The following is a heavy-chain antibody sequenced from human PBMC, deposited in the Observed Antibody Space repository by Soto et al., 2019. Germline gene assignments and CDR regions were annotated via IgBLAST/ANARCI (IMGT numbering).Heavy chain of an antibody. J-gene: IGHJ6*02. CDR2: IIPIFGTA. D-gene: IGHD6-6*01. CDR1: GGTFSSYA. Sequence: QVQLVQSGAEVKKPGSSVKVSCKASGGTFSSYAISWVRQAPGQGLEWMGGIIPIFGTANYAQKFQGRVTITADESTSTAYMELSSLRSEDTAVYYCARVVWGLKEYSSSPRGVDVWGQGTTVTVSS. V-gene: IGHV1-69*01. CDR3: ARVVWGLKEYSSSPRGVDV.